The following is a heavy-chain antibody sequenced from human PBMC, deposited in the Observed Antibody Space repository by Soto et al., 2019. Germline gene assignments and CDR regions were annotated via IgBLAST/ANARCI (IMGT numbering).Heavy chain of an antibody. J-gene: IGHJ6*02. D-gene: IGHD4-4*01. Sequence: SETLSLTCTFSCGSIISGDYYWSWIRQPPGKGLEWIGYIYYSGSTYYNPSLKSRVTISVDTSKNQFSLKLSSVTAADTAVYYCARAATVTETYYYYGMDVWGQGTTVTVSS. CDR3: ARAATVTETYYYYGMDV. CDR1: CGSIISGDYY. V-gene: IGHV4-30-4*01. CDR2: IYYSGST.